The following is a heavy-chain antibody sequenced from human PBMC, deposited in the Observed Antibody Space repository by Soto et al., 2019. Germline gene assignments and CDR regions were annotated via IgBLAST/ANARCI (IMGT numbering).Heavy chain of an antibody. J-gene: IGHJ5*02. CDR3: ARDGIVRSGWYVGRFDP. CDR1: GFTFSSYA. Sequence: VQLVESGGGVVQPGRSLRLSCAASGFTFSSYAMHWVRQAPGKGLEWVAVISYDGSNKYYADSVKGRFTISRDNSKNTLYLQMNSLRAEDTAVYYCARDGIVRSGWYVGRFDPWGQGTLVTVSS. V-gene: IGHV3-30-3*01. CDR2: ISYDGSNK. D-gene: IGHD6-19*01.